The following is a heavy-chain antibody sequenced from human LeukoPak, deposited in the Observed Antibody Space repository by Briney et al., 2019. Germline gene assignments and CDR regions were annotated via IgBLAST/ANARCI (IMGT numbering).Heavy chain of an antibody. J-gene: IGHJ3*02. Sequence: SQTLSLTCTVSGGSICSGSYYWSWIRQPAGKGLEWIGRIYTSGSTNYNPSLKSRVTISVDTSKNQFSLKLSSVTAADTAVYYCARENVPDAFDIWGQGTMVTVSS. CDR2: IYTSGST. D-gene: IGHD1-1*01. CDR3: ARENVPDAFDI. CDR1: GGSICSGSYY. V-gene: IGHV4-61*02.